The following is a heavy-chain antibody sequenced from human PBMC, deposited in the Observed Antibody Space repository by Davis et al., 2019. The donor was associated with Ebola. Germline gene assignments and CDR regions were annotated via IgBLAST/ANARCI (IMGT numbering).Heavy chain of an antibody. CDR1: GYSFSNYW. CDR2: IYPGDSDT. J-gene: IGHJ2*01. V-gene: IGHV5-51*01. Sequence: KVSCKASGYSFSNYWIGWVRQIPGQGLEWMGLIYPGDSDTSYSPTFQGQVTISADKSISNAYLQWSSLKASDTAMYYCARPSRLDWYFDLWGRGTLVTVSS. CDR3: ARPSRLDWYFDL. D-gene: IGHD6-25*01.